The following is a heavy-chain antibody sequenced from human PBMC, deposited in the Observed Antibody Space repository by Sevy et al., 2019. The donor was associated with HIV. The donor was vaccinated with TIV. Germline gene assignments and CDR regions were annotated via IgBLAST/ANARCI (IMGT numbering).Heavy chain of an antibody. Sequence: GGSLRLSCAASGFTFSSYAMHWVRQAPGKGLEWVAVISYDGSNKYYEDSVKGRFTISRENSKNTLYLQMNSLRAEDTAVYYCARGLWFGEFSGMDVWGQGTTVTVSS. J-gene: IGHJ6*02. V-gene: IGHV3-30-3*01. CDR1: GFTFSSYA. D-gene: IGHD3-10*01. CDR2: ISYDGSNK. CDR3: ARGLWFGEFSGMDV.